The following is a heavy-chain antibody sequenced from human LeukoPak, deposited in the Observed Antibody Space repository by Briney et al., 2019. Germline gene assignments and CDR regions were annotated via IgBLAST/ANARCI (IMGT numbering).Heavy chain of an antibody. Sequence: GGSLRLSCAASGFTFSSFSMSWVRQAPGKGLEWVSDISGSASITKYADSVKGRFIISRDNSKNTLFLQMNSLTAEDTAVYYCATGAASIGWLSHDHWGQGTLVTVSS. J-gene: IGHJ4*02. CDR2: ISGSASIT. V-gene: IGHV3-23*01. CDR1: GFTFSSFS. D-gene: IGHD2-15*01. CDR3: ATGAASIGWLSHDH.